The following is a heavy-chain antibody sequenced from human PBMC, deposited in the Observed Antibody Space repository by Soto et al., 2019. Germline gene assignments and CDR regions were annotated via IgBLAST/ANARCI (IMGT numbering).Heavy chain of an antibody. Sequence: SGPTLVNPTQTLTLTCSFSGFSLTTSGMCITWIRQPPGKALEWLALIDWDDDKYYTTSLKTRLTISRDTSKNQVVLTMTNMDPVDTGTYYWARRWATESYTRFDYWGQGTLVTVSS. CDR1: GFSLTTSGMC. CDR2: IDWDDDK. J-gene: IGHJ4*02. V-gene: IGHV2-70*01. D-gene: IGHD1-26*01. CDR3: ARRWATESYTRFDY.